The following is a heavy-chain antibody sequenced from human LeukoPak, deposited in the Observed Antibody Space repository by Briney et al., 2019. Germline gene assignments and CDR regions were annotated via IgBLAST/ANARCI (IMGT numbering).Heavy chain of an antibody. V-gene: IGHV4-34*01. Sequence: SETLSLTCAVYGGSFSGYYWSWIRQPPGKGLEWIGEINHSGSTNYNPSLKSRVTISVDTSKNHFSLKLSSVTAADTAVYYCARRYCSSTSCPNWFDPWGQGTLVTASS. CDR3: ARRYCSSTSCPNWFDP. D-gene: IGHD2-2*01. J-gene: IGHJ5*02. CDR2: INHSGST. CDR1: GGSFSGYY.